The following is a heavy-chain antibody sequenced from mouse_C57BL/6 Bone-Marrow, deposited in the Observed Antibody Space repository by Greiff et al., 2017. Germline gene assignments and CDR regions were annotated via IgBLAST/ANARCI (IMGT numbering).Heavy chain of an antibody. CDR3: ARDSNDVWFAY. D-gene: IGHD2-12*01. CDR2: IDPSDSYT. Sequence: QVQLQQPGAELVMPGASVKLSCKASGYTFTSYWMHWVKQRPGQGLEWIGEIDPSDSYTNYNQKFKGKSTLTVDKSSSTAYMQLSSLTPEDSAVYYCARDSNDVWFAYWGQGTLVTVSA. CDR1: GYTFTSYW. J-gene: IGHJ3*01. V-gene: IGHV1-69*01.